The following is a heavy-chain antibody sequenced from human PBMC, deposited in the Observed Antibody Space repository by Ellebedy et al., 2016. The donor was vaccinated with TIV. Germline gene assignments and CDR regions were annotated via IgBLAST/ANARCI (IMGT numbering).Heavy chain of an antibody. CDR3: ARGGSSGSSDY. V-gene: IGHV3-30*03. J-gene: IGHJ4*02. Sequence: GGSLRLXXVASGFTFRSHGIYWVRQAPGKGLEWVAVISSDGSNKYYADSMKGRFTISRDNSKNTLYLQMNSLRTDDMAVYYCARGGSSGSSDYWGQGTLVTVSS. CDR2: ISSDGSNK. CDR1: GFTFRSHG. D-gene: IGHD3-10*01.